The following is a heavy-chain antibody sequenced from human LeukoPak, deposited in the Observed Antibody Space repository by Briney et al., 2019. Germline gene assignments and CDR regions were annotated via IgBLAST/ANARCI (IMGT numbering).Heavy chain of an antibody. Sequence: ASVKVSCKTSGYTFTGYYMHWVRQAPGQGLEWMGWMNPNSGNTGYAQKFQGRVTITRNTSISTAYMELSSLRSEDTAVYYCARGAKQYSSSWYIPLRKFYYFDYWGQGTLVTVSS. CDR3: ARGAKQYSSSWYIPLRKFYYFDY. CDR1: GYTFTGYY. V-gene: IGHV1-8*03. CDR2: MNPNSGNT. J-gene: IGHJ4*02. D-gene: IGHD6-13*01.